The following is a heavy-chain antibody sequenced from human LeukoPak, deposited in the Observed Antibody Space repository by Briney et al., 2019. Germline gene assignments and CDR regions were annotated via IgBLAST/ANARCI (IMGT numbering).Heavy chain of an antibody. J-gene: IGHJ3*02. V-gene: IGHV4-59*08. D-gene: IGHD4/OR15-4a*01. Sequence: PSQTLSLTCTVSGGSASPFFWSWIRQSPGKDLEWMGYVFYSGSTTYNPSLKSRLTLSVDTSKNQFSLTLTSVTAADTALYFCARHRGGSNAHDAFDIWGRGTLITVSS. CDR2: VFYSGST. CDR3: ARHRGGSNAHDAFDI. CDR1: GGSASPFF.